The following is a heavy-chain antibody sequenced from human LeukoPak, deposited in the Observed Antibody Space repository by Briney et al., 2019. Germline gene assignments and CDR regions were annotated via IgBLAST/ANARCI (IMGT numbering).Heavy chain of an antibody. D-gene: IGHD3-16*01. CDR3: VKDVCDRFPCPEV. Sequence: PGGSLRLSCAASGFTFSTYAMTWVRQAPGRGLEWVSGISDSGASKSYTGSVEGRFTISRDNSENTLYLQMSSLRAEDTALYYCVKDVCDRFPCPEVWGQGTLVTVSS. V-gene: IGHV3-23*01. CDR2: ISDSGASK. CDR1: GFTFSTYA. J-gene: IGHJ4*02.